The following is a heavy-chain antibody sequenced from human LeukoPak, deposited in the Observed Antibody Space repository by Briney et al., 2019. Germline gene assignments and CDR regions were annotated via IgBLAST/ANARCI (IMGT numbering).Heavy chain of an antibody. CDR1: GGSISSYY. D-gene: IGHD4-17*01. Sequence: PSETLSLTCTVSGGSISSYYWSWIRQPAGKGLEWIGRIYTSGSTNYNPSLKSRVTMSVDTSKNQFSLKLSSVTAADTAVYYCAREGDYGDYYWFDPWGQGTLVTVSS. V-gene: IGHV4-4*07. J-gene: IGHJ5*02. CDR2: IYTSGST. CDR3: AREGDYGDYYWFDP.